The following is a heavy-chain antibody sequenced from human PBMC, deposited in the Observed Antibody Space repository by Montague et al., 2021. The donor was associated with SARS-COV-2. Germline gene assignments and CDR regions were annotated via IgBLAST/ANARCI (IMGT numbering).Heavy chain of an antibody. D-gene: IGHD1-26*01. CDR2: VYYSRSS. Sequence: SETLSLTCTVSGDSVSHDFRTWIRQPPGKGLEWIGYVYYSRSSSXXPSLRGRVSIAVDTSKNQFSLRLSTVAAADTAIYYCVRGPAPSGSGTFYDYWGQGTLVAVSS. J-gene: IGHJ4*02. CDR3: VRGPAPSGSGTFYDY. CDR1: GDSVSHDF. V-gene: IGHV4-59*02.